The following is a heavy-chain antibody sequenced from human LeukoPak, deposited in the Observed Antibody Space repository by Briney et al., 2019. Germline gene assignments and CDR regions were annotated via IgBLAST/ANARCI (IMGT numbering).Heavy chain of an antibody. Sequence: ASVKVSCKASGYTFTSYDINWVRQATGQGLEWMGWMNPNSGNTGYAQKFQGRVTMTRNTSISTAYMELSSLRSEDTAVYYCARGLTVRGVPTSWGQGTLVTVSS. D-gene: IGHD3-10*01. J-gene: IGHJ5*02. CDR1: GYTFTSYD. CDR2: MNPNSGNT. V-gene: IGHV1-8*01. CDR3: ARGLTVRGVPTS.